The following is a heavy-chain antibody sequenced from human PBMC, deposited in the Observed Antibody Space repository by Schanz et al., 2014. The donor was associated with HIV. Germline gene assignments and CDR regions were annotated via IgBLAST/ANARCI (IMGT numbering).Heavy chain of an antibody. D-gene: IGHD3-3*01. CDR3: SREASYHDFWYGYQTLPLDR. Sequence: EVQLVESGGGLVKPGGSLRLSCEASGFTFDSQSMNWVRQAPGKGLEWVSLRSSGSHYTHYAESLTGRFTISRDNAKSSVFLQMDNVTVEDTAIYYCSREASYHDFWYGYQTLPLDRWGQGTLVIVSS. CDR1: GFTFDSQS. CDR2: RSSGSHYT. V-gene: IGHV3-21*06. J-gene: IGHJ5*02.